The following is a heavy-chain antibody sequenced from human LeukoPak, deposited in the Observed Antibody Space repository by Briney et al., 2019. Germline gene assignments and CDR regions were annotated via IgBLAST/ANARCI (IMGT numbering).Heavy chain of an antibody. CDR2: IYPGDSDT. CDR1: CYRFASYW. Sequence: GESLKISCKGSCYRFASYWIGWVRQMPGKGLEWMGIIYPGDSDTRYSPSFQGQVTISADKSISPAYLQWSSLKASDTAMYYCAGIVGAPGAFDILRQGTMVTVSS. V-gene: IGHV5-51*01. D-gene: IGHD1-26*01. J-gene: IGHJ3*02. CDR3: AGIVGAPGAFDI.